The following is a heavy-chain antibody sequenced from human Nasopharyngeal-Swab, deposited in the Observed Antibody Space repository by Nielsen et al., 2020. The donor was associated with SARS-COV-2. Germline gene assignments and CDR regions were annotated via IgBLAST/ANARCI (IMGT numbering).Heavy chain of an antibody. D-gene: IGHD5-18*01. CDR3: ARVAGDRYSYGYFSPFDY. J-gene: IGHJ4*02. V-gene: IGHV4-59*13. CDR1: GGSISSYY. Sequence: SETLSLTCTVSGGSISSYYWSWIRQPPGKGLDWIGCISYSGSNNYNPSLKSRVTISVDTSNNQFSLKLRSVTAADTAVYYCARVAGDRYSYGYFSPFDYWGQGALVTVSS. CDR2: ISYSGSN.